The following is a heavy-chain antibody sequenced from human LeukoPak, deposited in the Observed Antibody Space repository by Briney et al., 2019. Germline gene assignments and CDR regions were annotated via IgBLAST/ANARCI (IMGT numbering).Heavy chain of an antibody. CDR1: GGSINSGGYY. J-gene: IGHJ3*02. Sequence: SETLSLTCTVSGGSINSGGYYWSWIRQHPGQGLEWIGYIYYSGSTYYNPSLKSRVTISVDTSKNQFSLKLSSVTAADTAVYYCARPYDSSGYYSPPAFDIWGQGTMVTVSS. CDR3: ARPYDSSGYYSPPAFDI. D-gene: IGHD3-22*01. V-gene: IGHV4-31*03. CDR2: IYYSGST.